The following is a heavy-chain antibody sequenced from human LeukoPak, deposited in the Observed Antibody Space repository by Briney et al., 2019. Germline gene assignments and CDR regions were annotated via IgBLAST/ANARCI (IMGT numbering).Heavy chain of an antibody. Sequence: GGSLRLSCAASGFTFSSYSMNWVRQAPGKGLEWVSSISSSSSYIYYADSVKGRFTISRDNAKNSLYLQMNSLRAEDTAVYYCAREGPFFKYRSSMIFPPGIWGQGTMVTVSS. CDR3: AREGPFFKYRSSMIFPPGI. CDR2: ISSSSSYI. V-gene: IGHV3-21*01. CDR1: GFTFSSYS. J-gene: IGHJ3*02. D-gene: IGHD3/OR15-3a*01.